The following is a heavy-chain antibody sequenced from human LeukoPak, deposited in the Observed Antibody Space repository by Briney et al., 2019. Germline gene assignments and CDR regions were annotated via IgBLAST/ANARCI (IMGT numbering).Heavy chain of an antibody. CDR2: IYHSGST. V-gene: IGHV4-38-2*02. J-gene: IGHJ4*02. Sequence: SETLSLTCTVAGYSISSGYYWGWIRQPLGKGLEGIGSIYHSGSTYYNPSLKSRVTISVDTSKNHFSLKLSSVTAADTAVYYCARGRDSYGDFDYWGQGTLVTVSS. CDR3: ARGRDSYGDFDY. D-gene: IGHD5-18*01. CDR1: GYSISSGYY.